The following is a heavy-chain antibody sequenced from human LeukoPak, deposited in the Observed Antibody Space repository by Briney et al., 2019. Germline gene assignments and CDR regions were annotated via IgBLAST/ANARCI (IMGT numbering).Heavy chain of an antibody. CDR1: GGSISSYY. D-gene: IGHD5-18*01. CDR3: ARGGPIPLWLDAQYFQH. V-gene: IGHV4-59*01. Sequence: PSETLSLTCTVSGGSISSYYWSWIRQPPGKGLEWIGYIYYSGSTNYNPSLKSRVTISVDTSKNQFSLKLSSVTAADTAVYYCARGGPIPLWLDAQYFQHWGQGTLVTVSS. J-gene: IGHJ1*01. CDR2: IYYSGST.